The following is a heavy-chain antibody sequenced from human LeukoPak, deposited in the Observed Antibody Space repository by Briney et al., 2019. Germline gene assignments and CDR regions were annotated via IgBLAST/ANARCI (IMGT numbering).Heavy chain of an antibody. CDR2: THQDRSEK. CDR3: ARAPPTVTTSRFRVYYYYYYMDV. V-gene: IGHV3-7*01. D-gene: IGHD4-11*01. Sequence: GGSLRLSCAASGFTFSTYWMSSVLQAPGKRLQWLANTHQDRSEKYYVDSVKGRFTISIDNAKNSLYLQMKSMRAEDAAVYYCARAPPTVTTSRFRVYYYYYYMDVWGKGTTVTVSS. J-gene: IGHJ6*03. CDR1: GFTFSTYW.